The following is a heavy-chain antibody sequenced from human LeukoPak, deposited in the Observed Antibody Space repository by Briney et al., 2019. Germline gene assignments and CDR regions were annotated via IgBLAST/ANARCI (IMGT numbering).Heavy chain of an antibody. V-gene: IGHV3-7*01. J-gene: IGHJ4*02. CDR2: IKQDGSEK. CDR3: AKGLFGVVIIPVGGFDY. Sequence: GGTLRLSCAASGFTFSSYWMSWVRQAPGKGLEWVANIKQDGSEKYYVDSVKGRFTISRDNSKNTLYLQMNSLRAEDTAVYYCAKGLFGVVIIPVGGFDYWGQGTLVTVSS. CDR1: GFTFSSYW. D-gene: IGHD3-3*01.